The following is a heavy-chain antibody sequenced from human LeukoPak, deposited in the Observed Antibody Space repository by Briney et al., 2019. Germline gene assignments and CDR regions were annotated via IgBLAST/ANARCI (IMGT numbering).Heavy chain of an antibody. CDR1: GGSISSDY. V-gene: IGHV4-59*01. Sequence: SETLSLTCTVSGGSISSDYWSWIRQPPGKGLEWIGYIYYSGSTNYNPSLKSRVTISVDTSKNQFSLKLSSVTAADTAVYYCARGRYDYVWGSYRYKWFDPWGQGTLVTVSS. D-gene: IGHD3-16*02. J-gene: IGHJ5*02. CDR2: IYYSGST. CDR3: ARGRYDYVWGSYRYKWFDP.